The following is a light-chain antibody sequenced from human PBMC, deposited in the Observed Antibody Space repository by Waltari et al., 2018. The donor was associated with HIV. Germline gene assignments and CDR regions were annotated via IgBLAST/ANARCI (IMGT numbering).Light chain of an antibody. CDR1: QAIDNY. J-gene: IGKJ1*01. CDR2: GAS. V-gene: IGKV1D-8*01. Sequence: VIWMTQSPALLSASTGDKVNITCRLSQAIDNYLAWYQQRPGKAPNLLIYGASTLQSGVTSRISGSGSGTDFTLTISCLQPEDFAVYYCQQYYAFPRTFGHGTKVEVK. CDR3: QQYYAFPRT.